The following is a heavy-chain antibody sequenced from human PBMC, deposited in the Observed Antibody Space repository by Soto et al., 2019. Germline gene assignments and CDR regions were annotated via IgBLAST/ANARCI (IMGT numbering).Heavy chain of an antibody. J-gene: IGHJ1*01. V-gene: IGHV1-69*13. CDR2: IIPIFGTA. D-gene: IGHD1-26*01. CDR1: GGTFSSYA. CDR3: ARDYSGSYFRPNSHFQH. Sequence: ASVKVSCKASGGTFSSYAISWVRQAPGQGLEWMGGIIPIFGTANYAQKFQGRVTITADESTSTAYMELSSLRSEDTAVYYCARDYSGSYFRPNSHFQHWGQGTLVTVSS.